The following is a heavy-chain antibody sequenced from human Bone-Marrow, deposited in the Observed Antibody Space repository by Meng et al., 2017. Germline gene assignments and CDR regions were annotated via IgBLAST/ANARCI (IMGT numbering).Heavy chain of an antibody. CDR2: IRSKAYGGTT. J-gene: IGHJ6*02. V-gene: IGHV3-49*04. CDR3: TRSTDHDSSGWYIYYYYYGMDV. CDR1: GFTFGDYV. D-gene: IGHD6-19*01. Sequence: GESLKISCTASGFTFGDYVMSWVRQAPGEGLEWVGFIRSKAYGGTTEYAASVKGRFTISRDDSKSIDYLQMNSLKTEDTAVYYCTRSTDHDSSGWYIYYYYYGMDVWGQGTTVTVSS.